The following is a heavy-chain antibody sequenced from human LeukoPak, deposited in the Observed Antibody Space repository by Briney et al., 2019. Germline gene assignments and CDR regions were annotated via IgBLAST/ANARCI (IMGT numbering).Heavy chain of an antibody. CDR2: IYYSGST. Sequence: PSETLSLTCTVSGGSISSGGYYWSWIRQHPGKGLEWIGYIYYSGSTYYNPSLKSRVTISVDTSKNQFSLKLSSVTAADTAVYYCARARLGGYCSGGSCCHFDYWGQGTLVTVSS. D-gene: IGHD2-15*01. V-gene: IGHV4-31*03. CDR3: ARARLGGYCSGGSCCHFDY. J-gene: IGHJ4*02. CDR1: GGSISSGGYY.